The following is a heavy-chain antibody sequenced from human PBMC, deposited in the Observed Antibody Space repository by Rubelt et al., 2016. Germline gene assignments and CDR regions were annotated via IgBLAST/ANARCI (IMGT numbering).Heavy chain of an antibody. V-gene: IGHV1-69*01. CDR3: ARAVIPPSWFDP. CDR1: GGTFSSYA. CDR2: NIPIFGTS. Sequence: QVQLVQSGAEVKKPGSSVKVSCKASGGTFSSYAISWVRQAPGQGLEWMGGNIPIFGTSTFAPTFPVCVPITADQSTITASMALSNLQSEVPAVYYCARAVIPPSWFDPWGQGTLVTVSS. J-gene: IGHJ5*02. D-gene: IGHD2-21*01.